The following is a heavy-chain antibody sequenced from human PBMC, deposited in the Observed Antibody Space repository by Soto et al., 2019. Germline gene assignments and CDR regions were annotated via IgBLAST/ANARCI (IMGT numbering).Heavy chain of an antibody. V-gene: IGHV3-30*18. Sequence: GGSLRLSCAASGFTFISDGMHWVLQAPGKGLEWVAIISFDGSNKYYADSVKGRFTISRGSSKNTLYLQMNSLRPDDTAVYYCAKEDYGEGANYFDYWGRGTLVTVSS. D-gene: IGHD4-17*01. CDR1: GFTFISDG. J-gene: IGHJ4*02. CDR2: ISFDGSNK. CDR3: AKEDYGEGANYFDY.